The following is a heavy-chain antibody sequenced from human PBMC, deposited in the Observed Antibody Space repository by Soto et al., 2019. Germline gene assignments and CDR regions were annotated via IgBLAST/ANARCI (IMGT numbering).Heavy chain of an antibody. D-gene: IGHD2-8*01. Sequence: QVQLVQSGAEVKKPGASVKVSCKASGYTFTSYYMHWVRQAPGQGLEWMGIINPSGGSTSYAQKFQGRVTMTRDTSTSTVYMELSSLRSEDTAVYYCALATGVLILHYGMDVWGQGTTVTVSS. CDR1: GYTFTSYY. CDR3: ALATGVLILHYGMDV. CDR2: INPSGGST. J-gene: IGHJ6*02. V-gene: IGHV1-46*01.